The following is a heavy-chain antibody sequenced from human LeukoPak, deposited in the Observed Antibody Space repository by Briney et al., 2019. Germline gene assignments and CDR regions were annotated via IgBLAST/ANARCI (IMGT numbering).Heavy chain of an antibody. D-gene: IGHD2-2*01. CDR2: IYYSGST. V-gene: IGHV4-39*01. Sequence: SETLSLTCTVSGGSISSSSYYWGWIRQPPGKGLEWIGSIYYSGSTYYNPSLKSRVTISVDTSKNQFSLKLSSVTAADTAVYYCARHALGYCSSTSCSFFDYWGQGTLVTVPS. CDR3: ARHALGYCSSTSCSFFDY. J-gene: IGHJ4*02. CDR1: GGSISSSSYY.